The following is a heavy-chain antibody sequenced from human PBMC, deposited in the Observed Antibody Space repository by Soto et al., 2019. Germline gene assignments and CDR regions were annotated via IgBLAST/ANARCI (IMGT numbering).Heavy chain of an antibody. J-gene: IGHJ6*02. D-gene: IGHD5-18*01. Sequence: SLPCSVSGGSIGSYYWSCIRQSPEKLLEWIGYFYHSGNSNYNPSLKSRVTISVDTSKNQLSLSLRSVTAADTAVYFCARISSVDPYGYVNGGLDVWGQGTTVTVSS. CDR1: GGSIGSYY. V-gene: IGHV4-59*01. CDR3: ARISSVDPYGYVNGGLDV. CDR2: FYHSGNS.